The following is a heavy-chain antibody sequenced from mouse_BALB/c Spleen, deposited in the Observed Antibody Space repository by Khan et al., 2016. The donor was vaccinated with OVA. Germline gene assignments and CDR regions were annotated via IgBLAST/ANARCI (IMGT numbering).Heavy chain of an antibody. Sequence: QVQLKQSGAELARPGASVKMSCKASGYTFTSYTIHWIKKRPGQGLEWIGYINPSNDYTNSNQKFKDKATLTTDKSSTTAYLQLSSLTSDDSAVYNCVRDGAYHRNDGWFAYWGQGTLVTVSA. V-gene: IGHV1-4*01. CDR3: VRDGAYHRNDGWFAY. J-gene: IGHJ3*01. CDR2: INPSNDYT. D-gene: IGHD2-14*01. CDR1: GYTFTSYT.